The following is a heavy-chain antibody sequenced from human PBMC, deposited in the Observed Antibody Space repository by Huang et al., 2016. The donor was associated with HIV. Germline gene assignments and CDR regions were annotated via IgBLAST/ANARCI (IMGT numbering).Heavy chain of an antibody. Sequence: QLQLQESGPGLVKPSETLSLTCTVSGGSISSSGYYWGWIRQPPGTGLQWIANIYDIGSTYYNPSLKGRVTISVDTSKNKFSLRLSSVTAADTAVYYCARLAYCAGDCYSGHYYFDYWGQGTLVTVSS. CDR2: IYDIGST. J-gene: IGHJ4*02. V-gene: IGHV4-39*01. CDR3: ARLAYCAGDCYSGHYYFDY. D-gene: IGHD2-21*02. CDR1: GGSISSSGYY.